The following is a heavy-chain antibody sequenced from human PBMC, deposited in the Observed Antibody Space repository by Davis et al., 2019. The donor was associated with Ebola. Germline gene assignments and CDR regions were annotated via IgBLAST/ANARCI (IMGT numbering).Heavy chain of an antibody. CDR3: ARDLSRQQLVPRPDY. V-gene: IGHV4-4*02. J-gene: IGHJ4*02. Sequence: SETLSLTCAVSGGSISSSNWWSWVRQPPGKGLEWIGEIYHSGSTNYNPSLKSRVTISVDKSKNQFSLKLSSVTAADTAVYYCARDLSRQQLVPRPDYWGQGTLVTVSS. D-gene: IGHD6-13*01. CDR2: IYHSGST. CDR1: GGSISSSNW.